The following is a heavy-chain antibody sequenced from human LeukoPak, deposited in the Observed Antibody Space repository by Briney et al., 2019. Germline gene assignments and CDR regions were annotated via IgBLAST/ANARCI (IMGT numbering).Heavy chain of an antibody. J-gene: IGHJ4*02. Sequence: SETLSLTCTVSGGSISSYYWSWIRQPPGKGLEWVGYMYYSGSTNYNPSLKSRVTISVDTSKNQFSLKLSSVTAADTAVYYCASLYSGSYDTGSFDYFNYWGQGTLVTVSS. V-gene: IGHV4-59*01. D-gene: IGHD1-26*01. CDR2: MYYSGST. CDR3: ASLYSGSYDTGSFDYFNY. CDR1: GGSISSYY.